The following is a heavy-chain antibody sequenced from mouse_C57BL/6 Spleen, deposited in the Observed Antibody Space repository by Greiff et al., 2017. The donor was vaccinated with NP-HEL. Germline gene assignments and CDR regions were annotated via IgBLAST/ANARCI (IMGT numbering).Heavy chain of an antibody. Sequence: VQLQQPGAELVKPGASVKLSCKASGYTFTSYWMQWVKQRPGQGLEWIGEIDPSDSYTNYNQKFKGKATLTVDTSSSTAYMQLSSLTSEDSAVYYCARSGEGWYFDVWGTGTTVTVSS. V-gene: IGHV1-50*01. CDR2: IDPSDSYT. CDR3: ARSGEGWYFDV. CDR1: GYTFTSYW. J-gene: IGHJ1*03.